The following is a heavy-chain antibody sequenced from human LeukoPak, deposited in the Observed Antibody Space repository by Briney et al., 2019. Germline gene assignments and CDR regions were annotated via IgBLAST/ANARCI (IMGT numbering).Heavy chain of an antibody. CDR2: INPNSGGT. J-gene: IGHJ4*02. CDR3: ARDPRGYGGSYIDY. CDR1: GYTFTGYY. V-gene: IGHV1-2*02. D-gene: IGHD4-23*01. Sequence: ASVKVSCKASGYTFTGYYMHWVRQAPRQGLEWMGWINPNSGGTNYAQKFQGRVTMTRDTSISTAYMELSRLRSDDTAVYYCARDPRGYGGSYIDYWGQGTLVTVSS.